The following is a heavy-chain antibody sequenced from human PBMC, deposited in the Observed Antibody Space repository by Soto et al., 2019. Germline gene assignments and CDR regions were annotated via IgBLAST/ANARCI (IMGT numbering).Heavy chain of an antibody. CDR2: ISSSSSYI. CDR3: AKPSRPGYCSDGSCPDLNWFDP. J-gene: IGHJ5*02. Sequence: PGGSLRLSCAASGFTFSSYSMNWVRQAPGKGLEWVSSISSSSSYIYYADSVKGRFTISRDNSKNTLYLQMNSLRAEDTAVYYCAKPSRPGYCSDGSCPDLNWFDPWGQGTLVTVSS. CDR1: GFTFSSYS. D-gene: IGHD2-15*01. V-gene: IGHV3-21*04.